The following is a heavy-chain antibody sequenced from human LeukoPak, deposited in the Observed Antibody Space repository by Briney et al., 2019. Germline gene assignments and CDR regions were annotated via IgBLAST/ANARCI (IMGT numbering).Heavy chain of an antibody. CDR2: TNPNSGNT. CDR3: ARAGGYCGRISCPYYFDY. Sequence: GASVKVSCKASGYTFTSCDINWVRQATGQGLEWMGWTNPNSGNTGYAQKFQGRVTMTRNTSISTAYMELSSLRSEDTAVYYCARAGGYCGRISCPYYFDYWGQGSLVAVSS. V-gene: IGHV1-8*01. CDR1: GYTFTSCD. J-gene: IGHJ4*02. D-gene: IGHD2-15*01.